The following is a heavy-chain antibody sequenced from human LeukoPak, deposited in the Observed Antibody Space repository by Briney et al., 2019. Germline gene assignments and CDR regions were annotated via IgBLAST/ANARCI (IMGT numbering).Heavy chain of an antibody. CDR1: GGTFSSYA. CDR3: ARDHVLRFLEWLPSTYYFDY. J-gene: IGHJ4*02. CDR2: IIPIFGTA. D-gene: IGHD3-3*01. Sequence: ASVKVSCKASGGTFSSYAISWVRQASGQGLEWMGGIIPIFGTANYAQKFQGRVTITTDESTSTAYMELSSLRSEDTAVYYCARDHVLRFLEWLPSTYYFDYWGQGTLVTVSS. V-gene: IGHV1-69*05.